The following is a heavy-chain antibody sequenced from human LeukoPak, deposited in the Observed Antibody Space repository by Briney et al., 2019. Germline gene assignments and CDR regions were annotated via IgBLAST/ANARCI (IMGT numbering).Heavy chain of an antibody. D-gene: IGHD3-3*01. V-gene: IGHV3-48*01. CDR1: GFTFSSYS. Sequence: PGGSLRLSCAASGFTFSSYSMNWVRQAPGKGLEWVSYISSSSSTIYYADSVKGRFTISRDNAKNSLYLQMNSLRVEDTAVYYCARVSYDFWSGYDYYYMDVWGKGTTVTVSS. J-gene: IGHJ6*03. CDR2: ISSSSSTI. CDR3: ARVSYDFWSGYDYYYMDV.